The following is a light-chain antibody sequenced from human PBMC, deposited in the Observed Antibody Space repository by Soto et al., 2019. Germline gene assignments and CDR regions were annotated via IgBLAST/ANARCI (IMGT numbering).Light chain of an antibody. Sequence: DIQMTQSQSSLSASVGDRVTITCRASQYISIYLNWYQQKPGKAPKVLISAASSLQSGVPPRFSGSGSGTEFTLTISSLQPDDFATYYCQQYNSYLVTFGGGTKVDIK. CDR2: AAS. J-gene: IGKJ4*01. CDR1: QYISIY. V-gene: IGKV1-39*01. CDR3: QQYNSYLVT.